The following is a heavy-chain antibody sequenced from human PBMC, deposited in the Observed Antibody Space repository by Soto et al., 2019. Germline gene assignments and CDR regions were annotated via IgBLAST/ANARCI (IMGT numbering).Heavy chain of an antibody. CDR1: GGSISSYY. D-gene: IGHD6-13*01. V-gene: IGHV4-59*01. J-gene: IGHJ6*01. Sequence: PSEPLSHTNTVSGGSISSYYWSCIRQQPGKGLEWIGYIYYSGSTNYNPSLKSRVTISVDTSKNQFSLKLSSVTAADTAVYYCARDRVGYSSSPFYYSYGMDVWGQGTTVTVSS. CDR2: IYYSGST. CDR3: ARDRVGYSSSPFYYSYGMDV.